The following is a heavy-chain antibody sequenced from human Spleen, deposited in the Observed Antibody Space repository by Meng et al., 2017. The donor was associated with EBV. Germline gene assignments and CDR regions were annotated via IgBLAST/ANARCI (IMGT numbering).Heavy chain of an antibody. D-gene: IGHD4-17*01. CDR2: FYSVTTT. Sequence: QLQEPGPGLVKPSETLSLICTVSGGSITTPNYYWGWIRQPPGKGLEWIGTFYSVTTTFYNPSLRGRLTISMDTSKNQFSLRLTSVTAADTAVYYCVRGYDYGDYIDHWGQGTLVTVSS. J-gene: IGHJ4*02. V-gene: IGHV4-39*07. CDR1: GGSITTPNYY. CDR3: VRGYDYGDYIDH.